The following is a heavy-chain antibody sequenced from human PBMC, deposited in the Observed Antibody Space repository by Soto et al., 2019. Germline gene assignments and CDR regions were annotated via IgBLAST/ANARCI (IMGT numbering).Heavy chain of an antibody. CDR3: ARVGSTETCFDP. D-gene: IGHD6-13*01. CDR1: GASVSAGSYY. CDR2: IYYTGRT. Sequence: QVQLQESGPGLVKPSETLSLTCTVSGASVSAGSYYWSWIRQPPGKGLEYIGFIYYTGRTSYNPSLQSRVFMSVDTSKNQLSLNLTSVTAADTAVYYCARVGSTETCFDPWGQGTLVTVSS. J-gene: IGHJ5*02. V-gene: IGHV4-61*01.